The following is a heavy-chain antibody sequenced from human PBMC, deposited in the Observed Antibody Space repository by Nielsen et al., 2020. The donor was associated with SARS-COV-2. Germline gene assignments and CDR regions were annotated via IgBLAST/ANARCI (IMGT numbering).Heavy chain of an antibody. CDR2: INSDGSST. CDR3: ARDWSRAFDV. V-gene: IGHV3-74*01. Sequence: GESLKISCAASGFTFSDYWMNWVRQAPGKGLVWVSRINSDGSSTNYADSVKGRFTVSRDNAKNSLYLQMNSLRAEDTALYYCARDWSRAFDVWGQGTMVTVSS. J-gene: IGHJ3*01. CDR1: GFTFSDYW.